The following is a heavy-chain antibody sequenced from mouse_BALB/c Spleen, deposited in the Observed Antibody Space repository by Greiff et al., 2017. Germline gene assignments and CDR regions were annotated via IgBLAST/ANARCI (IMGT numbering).Heavy chain of an antibody. J-gene: IGHJ2*01. CDR3: TRDDFYFDY. CDR1: GFTFSSYT. Sequence: DVKLVESGGGLVKPGGSLKLSCAASGFTFSSYTMSWVRQTPEKRLEWVATISSGGSYTYYPDSVKGRFTISRDNAKNTLYLQMSSLKSEDTAMYYCTRDDFYFDYWGQGATLTVSS. D-gene: IGHD2-13*01. V-gene: IGHV5-6-4*01. CDR2: ISSGGSYT.